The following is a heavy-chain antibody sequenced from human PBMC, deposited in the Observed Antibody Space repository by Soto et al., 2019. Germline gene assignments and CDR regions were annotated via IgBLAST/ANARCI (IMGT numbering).Heavy chain of an antibody. J-gene: IGHJ5*02. V-gene: IGHV1-69*01. CDR2: IIPIFGTA. Sequence: QVQLVQSGAEVKKPGSSVKVSCKASGGTFSSYAISWVRQAPGQGLEWMGGIIPIFGTANYAQKFQGRVTITADESTSTAYVELSSLRSEDTAVYYCARARTGRDIVVVPAAIGWFDPWGQGTLVTVSS. D-gene: IGHD2-2*01. CDR3: ARARTGRDIVVVPAAIGWFDP. CDR1: GGTFSSYA.